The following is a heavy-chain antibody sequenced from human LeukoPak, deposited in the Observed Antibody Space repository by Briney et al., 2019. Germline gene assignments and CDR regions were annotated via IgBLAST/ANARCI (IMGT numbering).Heavy chain of an antibody. CDR1: GFTFSNAW. J-gene: IGHJ6*02. CDR3: TTCMWLVPGGVNYYYGMDV. CDR2: IKCKTDGGTT. Sequence: GGSLRLSCAASGFTFSNAWMSWVRPAPGKGVEWVGRIKCKTDGGTTDYAAPVKGRFTISRDDSKNTLYLQMNSLKTEDTAVYYCTTCMWLVPGGVNYYYGMDVWGQGTTVAVSS. D-gene: IGHD6-19*01. V-gene: IGHV3-15*01.